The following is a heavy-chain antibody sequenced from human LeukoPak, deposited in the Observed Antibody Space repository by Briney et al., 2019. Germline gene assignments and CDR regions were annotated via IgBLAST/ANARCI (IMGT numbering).Heavy chain of an antibody. V-gene: IGHV1-8*03. D-gene: IGHD2-15*01. J-gene: IGHJ4*02. CDR3: ARGGLYCSGGSCYLDY. CDR1: GYTFTSYD. CDR2: MNPNSGNT. Sequence: GASVKVSCKASGYTFTSYDINWVRQATGQGLEWMGWMNPNSGNTGYAQKFQGRATITRNTSISTAYMELSSLRSEDTAVYYCARGGLYCSGGSCYLDYWGQGTLVTVSS.